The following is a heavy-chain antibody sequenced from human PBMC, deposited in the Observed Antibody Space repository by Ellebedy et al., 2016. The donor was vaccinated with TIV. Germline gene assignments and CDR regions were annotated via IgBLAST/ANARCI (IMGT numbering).Heavy chain of an antibody. D-gene: IGHD3-22*01. CDR1: GHIFNTYD. J-gene: IGHJ4*02. CDR2: ISTYNGNT. CDR3: ARVDNSGYYYETDY. V-gene: IGHV1-18*01. Sequence: ASVKVSXXASGHIFNTYDINWVRQAPGQGLEWMAWISTYNGNTKYAQKFQGRVTMTTDTSTSTAYMELRSLRSDDTAVYYCARVDNSGYYYETDYWGQGTLVTVSS.